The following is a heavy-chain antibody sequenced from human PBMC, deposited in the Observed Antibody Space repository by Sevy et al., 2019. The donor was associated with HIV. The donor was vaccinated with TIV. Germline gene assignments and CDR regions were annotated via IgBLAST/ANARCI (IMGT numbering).Heavy chain of an antibody. V-gene: IGHV3-30*04. D-gene: IGHD5-18*01. CDR1: GFTFSSYA. CDR3: AREDDWWIQLAASETIRGYYYCMDV. Sequence: GGSLRLSCAASGFTFSSYAMHWVRQAPGKGLEWVAVISYDGSNKYYVDSVKGRFTISRDNSKNTLYLQMNSLRAEDTAVYYCAREDDWWIQLAASETIRGYYYCMDVWGQGTTVTVSS. CDR2: ISYDGSNK. J-gene: IGHJ6*02.